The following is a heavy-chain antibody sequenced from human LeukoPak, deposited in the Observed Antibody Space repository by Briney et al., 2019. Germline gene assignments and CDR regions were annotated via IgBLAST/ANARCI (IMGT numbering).Heavy chain of an antibody. CDR1: GGSISSGGYY. CDR2: IYYSGST. D-gene: IGHD6-19*01. Sequence: SETLSLTCTVSGGSISSGGYYWSWIRQHPGKGLEWIGYIYYSGSTYYNPSLKSRVTISVDTSKYQFSLKLSSVTAADTAVYYCARGSGWYRGYFDYWGQGTLVTVSS. V-gene: IGHV4-31*03. CDR3: ARGSGWYRGYFDY. J-gene: IGHJ4*02.